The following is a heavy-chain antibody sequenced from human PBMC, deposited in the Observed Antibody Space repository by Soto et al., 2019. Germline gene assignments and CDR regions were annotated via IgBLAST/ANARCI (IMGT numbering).Heavy chain of an antibody. CDR3: VTWNKREHAYDV. Sequence: DVQLVESGGGLMQPGGSLRLSCAASGLTVSGIKYVAWVRQAPEKGVEWVSTLYGVDGSFYSDSVKGRFTTSSDSSKTTVYLQMNDLRPADTAVYYCVTWNKREHAYDVWGQGTTVTVSS. V-gene: IGHV3-53*01. J-gene: IGHJ3*01. CDR2: LYGVDGS. D-gene: IGHD1-1*01. CDR1: GLTVSGIKY.